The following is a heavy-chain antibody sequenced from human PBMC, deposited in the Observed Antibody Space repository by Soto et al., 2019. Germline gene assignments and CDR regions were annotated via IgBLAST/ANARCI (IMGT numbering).Heavy chain of an antibody. V-gene: IGHV4-4*02. CDR3: ARGTGTTESPYDS. CDR2: VYHSGSI. CDR1: SGSISTRNW. Sequence: QVQLQESGPGLVKPSETLSLTCTVSSGSISTRNWWSWVRQSPGQGLEWIGEVYHSGSINYSPYFTSRLTISVDKSKTQFSLKLRSVTAADTAVYYCARGTGTTESPYDSWGQGTLVTVSS. J-gene: IGHJ4*02. D-gene: IGHD1-1*01.